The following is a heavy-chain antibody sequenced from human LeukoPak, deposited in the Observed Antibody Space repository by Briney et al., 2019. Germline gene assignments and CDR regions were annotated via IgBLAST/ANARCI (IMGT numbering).Heavy chain of an antibody. CDR1: GYTFTDLTEYY. CDR2: INPNNGGT. Sequence: GGSVKVSCKASGYTFTDLTEYYIHWVRQAPGQGLEWMGWINPNNGGTKYAQKFQGRVTMTRDMSMNTAYMELSSLTSDDTAVYYCARRLGGSSEGYEFCGQGPLVTVSS. J-gene: IGHJ4*02. D-gene: IGHD1-26*01. V-gene: IGHV1-2*02. CDR3: ARRLGGSSEGYEF.